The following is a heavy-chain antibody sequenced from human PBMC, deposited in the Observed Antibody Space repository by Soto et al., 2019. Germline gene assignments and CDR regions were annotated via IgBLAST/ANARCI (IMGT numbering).Heavy chain of an antibody. D-gene: IGHD3-10*01. CDR3: ARDLQILWFGDWSYYYYGMDV. CDR2: INAGNGNT. V-gene: IGHV1-3*01. CDR1: GYTFTSYA. J-gene: IGHJ6*02. Sequence: RASVKVSCKASGYTFTSYAMHWVRQAPGQRLEWMGRINAGNGNTKYSQKFQGRVTITRDTSASTAYMELSSLRSEDTAVYYCARDLQILWFGDWSYYYYGMDVWGQGTTVTVSS.